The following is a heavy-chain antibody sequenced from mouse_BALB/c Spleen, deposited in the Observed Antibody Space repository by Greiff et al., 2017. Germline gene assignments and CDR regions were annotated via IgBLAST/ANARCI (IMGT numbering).Heavy chain of an antibody. J-gene: IGHJ2*01. V-gene: IGHV1-69*01. CDR1: GYTFTDYW. D-gene: IGHD1-1*02. CDR2: IDTSDSYT. Sequence: QVQLKQPGAELVMPGASVKMSCKASGYTFTDYWMHWVKQRPGQGLEWIGAIDTSDSYTSYNQKFKGKATLTVDESSSTAYMQLSSLTSEDSAVYYCARWWGDYWGQGTTLTVSS. CDR3: ARWWGDY.